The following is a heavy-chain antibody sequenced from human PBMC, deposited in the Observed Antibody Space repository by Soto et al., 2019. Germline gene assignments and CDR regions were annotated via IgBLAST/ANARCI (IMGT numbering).Heavy chain of an antibody. D-gene: IGHD6-6*01. CDR3: AQIAARLYYYYYMDV. V-gene: IGHV3-21*01. Sequence: PGGSLRLSCAASGFTFSSYSMNWVRQAPGKGLEWVLSISSSSSYIYYAETVKGRFTISRDNAKNSLYLQMNSLSAEDTVVYYCAQIAARLYYYYYMDVWGKGTTVTVSS. J-gene: IGHJ6*03. CDR1: GFTFSSYS. CDR2: ISSSSSYI.